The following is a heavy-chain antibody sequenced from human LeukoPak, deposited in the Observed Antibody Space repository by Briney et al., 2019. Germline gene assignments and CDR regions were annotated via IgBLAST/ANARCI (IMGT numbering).Heavy chain of an antibody. Sequence: ASVKVSCKASGYTFTSYYMHWVRQAPGQGLEWMGIINPSGGSTSYAQKFQGRVTMTRDTCTSTVYMELSSLRSEDTAVYYCARLTSRYSYGTYYFDYWGQGTLVTVSS. D-gene: IGHD5-18*01. CDR3: ARLTSRYSYGTYYFDY. CDR1: GYTFTSYY. V-gene: IGHV1-46*01. CDR2: INPSGGST. J-gene: IGHJ4*02.